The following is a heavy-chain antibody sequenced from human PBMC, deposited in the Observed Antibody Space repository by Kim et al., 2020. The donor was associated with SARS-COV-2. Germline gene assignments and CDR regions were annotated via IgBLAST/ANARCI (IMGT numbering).Heavy chain of an antibody. Sequence: GGSLRLSCAASGFTFSSYGMHWVRQAPGKGLEWVAVIWYDGSNKYYADSVKGRFTISRDNSKNTLYLQMNSLRAEDTAVYYCARAISPWASMDVWGQGTTVTVSS. D-gene: IGHD3-3*02. CDR2: IWYDGSNK. CDR3: ARAISPWASMDV. J-gene: IGHJ6*02. CDR1: GFTFSSYG. V-gene: IGHV3-33*01.